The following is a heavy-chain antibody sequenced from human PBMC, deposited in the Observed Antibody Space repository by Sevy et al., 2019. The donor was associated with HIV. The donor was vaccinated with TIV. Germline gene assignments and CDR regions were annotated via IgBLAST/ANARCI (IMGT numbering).Heavy chain of an antibody. CDR2: MYRAAIT. D-gene: IGHD3-10*01. CDR3: ARDGVDGSPKLYY. CDR1: GFTVSDNY. Sequence: GGSLRLSCVASGFTVSDNYMSWVRQAPGKGLEWVSIMYRAAITHYGDSVQGRFTMSRDNSKNTVYLEMSNLRAEDTAIYYCARDGVDGSPKLYYWGQGALVTVSS. J-gene: IGHJ4*02. V-gene: IGHV3-53*01.